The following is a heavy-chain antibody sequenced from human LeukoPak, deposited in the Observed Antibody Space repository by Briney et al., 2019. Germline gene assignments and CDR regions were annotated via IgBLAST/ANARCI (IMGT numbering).Heavy chain of an antibody. D-gene: IGHD1-26*01. CDR1: GYSFTSYW. Sequence: GESLKISCKGSGYSFTSYWIGWVRQMPGKGLEWMGIIYPGDSDTRYSPSFQGQVTISADKSISTAYLQWSSLKASDTAMYYCARCHWVSSESAGYYYYMDVWGKGTTVTVSS. CDR3: ARCHWVSSESAGYYYYMDV. CDR2: IYPGDSDT. J-gene: IGHJ6*03. V-gene: IGHV5-51*01.